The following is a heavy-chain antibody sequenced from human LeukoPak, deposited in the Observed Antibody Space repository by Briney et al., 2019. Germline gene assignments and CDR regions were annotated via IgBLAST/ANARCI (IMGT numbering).Heavy chain of an antibody. Sequence: PSETLSLTCTVSGGSINSGTYYWSWIRQSAGKGLEWIGRIYSSGSTNYNPSLKSRATMSVDTSKNQFSLKLSSVTAADAAVYYCARGVTTYWAFDVWGQGTMVTVSS. V-gene: IGHV4-61*02. CDR3: ARGVTTYWAFDV. CDR1: GGSINSGTYY. J-gene: IGHJ3*01. CDR2: IYSSGST. D-gene: IGHD4-17*01.